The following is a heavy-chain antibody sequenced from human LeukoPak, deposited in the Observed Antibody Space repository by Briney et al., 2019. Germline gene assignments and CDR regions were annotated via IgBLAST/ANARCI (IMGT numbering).Heavy chain of an antibody. CDR2: IYYSGST. J-gene: IGHJ6*02. D-gene: IGHD3-3*01. V-gene: IGHV4-59*01. CDR1: GGSISSYY. CDR3: ARDSKYYDFWSGYFDYYYYGMDV. Sequence: SETLSLTCTVSGGSISSYYWSWIRQPPGKGLEWIGYIYYSGSTNYNPSLKSRVTISVDTSKNQFSLKLSSVTAADTAVYYCARDSKYYDFWSGYFDYYYYGMDVWGQGTTVTVSS.